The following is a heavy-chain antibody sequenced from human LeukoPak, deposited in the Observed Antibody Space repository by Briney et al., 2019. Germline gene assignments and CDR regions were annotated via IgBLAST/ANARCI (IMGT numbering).Heavy chain of an antibody. V-gene: IGHV3-23*01. CDR1: GGSISSSTYY. Sequence: ETLSLTCTVSGGSISSSTYYWGWVRQAPGKGLEWVSAISGSGGSTYYADSVKGRFTISRDNSKNTLYLQMNSLRAEDTAVYYCARVSSSWYFDYWGQGTLVTVSS. D-gene: IGHD6-13*01. CDR3: ARVSSSWYFDY. J-gene: IGHJ4*02. CDR2: ISGSGGST.